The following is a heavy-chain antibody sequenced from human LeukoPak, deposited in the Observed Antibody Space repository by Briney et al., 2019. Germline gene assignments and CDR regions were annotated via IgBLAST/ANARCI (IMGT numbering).Heavy chain of an antibody. CDR3: AKIHYSNFGYFDY. V-gene: IGHV3-23*01. J-gene: IGHJ4*02. CDR2: ISGSGGST. CDR1: GFTFSIYA. Sequence: GGSLRLSCAASGFTFSIYAMSWVRRAPGRGLECGSAISGSGGSTYYADSVKGRFTISRDNSKNTLCLQMNSLRAEDTAVYYCAKIHYSNFGYFDYWGQGTLATVSS. D-gene: IGHD4-11*01.